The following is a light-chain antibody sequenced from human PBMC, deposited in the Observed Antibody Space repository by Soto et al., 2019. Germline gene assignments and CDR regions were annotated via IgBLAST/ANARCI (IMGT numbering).Light chain of an antibody. V-gene: IGLV2-8*01. CDR1: SSDVGGYKS. J-gene: IGLJ2*01. Sequence: QSALTQPPSASGSPGQSVTISCTGTSSDVGGYKSVSWYQQHPGKAPKLMIYEANKRPSGVPDRFSGSKSGNTASLTVSGHQAEDEADYYCSSYAGSNNWVFGGGTKLTVL. CDR2: EAN. CDR3: SSYAGSNNWV.